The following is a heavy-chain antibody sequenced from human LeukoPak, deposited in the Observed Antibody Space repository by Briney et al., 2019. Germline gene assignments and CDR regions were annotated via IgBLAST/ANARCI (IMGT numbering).Heavy chain of an antibody. J-gene: IGHJ4*02. Sequence: PSETLSLTCTVSGGSISSSSYYWGWIRQPPGKGLEWIGSIYYSGSTYYNPSLKSRVTISVDTSKNQFSLKLSSVTAADTAVYYCARGGPVDPLDYWGQGTLVTVSS. CDR1: GGSISSSSYY. CDR3: ARGGPVDPLDY. V-gene: IGHV4-39*07. CDR2: IYYSGST. D-gene: IGHD5-12*01.